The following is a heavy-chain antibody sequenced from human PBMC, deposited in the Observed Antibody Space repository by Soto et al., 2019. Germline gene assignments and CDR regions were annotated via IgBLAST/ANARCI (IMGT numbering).Heavy chain of an antibody. V-gene: IGHV1-69*01. Sequence: QVQLVQSGAEVKKPGSSVKVSCKDSGGTFSSYAISWLRQAPGPGLEWMGGIIPIFGTANYAQKFQGRVTITADGSTSTAYMELSRLRSEDTAVYYCASSVNYDFWSGYSCYYGMDVWGKGTTVTVSS. J-gene: IGHJ6*04. CDR2: IIPIFGTA. D-gene: IGHD3-3*01. CDR3: ASSVNYDFWSGYSCYYGMDV. CDR1: GGTFSSYA.